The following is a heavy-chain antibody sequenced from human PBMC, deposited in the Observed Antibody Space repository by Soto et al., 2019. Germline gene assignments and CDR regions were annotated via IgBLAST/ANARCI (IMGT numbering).Heavy chain of an antibody. Sequence: GGSLRLSCAASGFTFSGYWMTWVRQAPGKGLEGVANISPDGSEEYYVDSVKGRFTISRHNSKNTLYLQMNSLRAEDTAVYYCARGGNPNYYWGQGALLTVSS. CDR3: ARGGNPNYY. CDR1: GFTFSGYW. CDR2: ISPDGSEE. J-gene: IGHJ4*02. D-gene: IGHD4-4*01. V-gene: IGHV3-7*05.